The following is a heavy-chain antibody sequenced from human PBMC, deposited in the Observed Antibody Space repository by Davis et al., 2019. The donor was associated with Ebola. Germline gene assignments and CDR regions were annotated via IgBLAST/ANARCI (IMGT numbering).Heavy chain of an antibody. CDR2: IYHSGNP. Sequence: PSETLSLTCAVSGYSISSGYYWGWIRQPPGKGLEWIGNIYHSGNPYYNPSLKSRVTISVDTSKNQFSLNLTSVTAADTAVYYCARVIYCTGGVCGQSYFDYWGQGTLVTVSS. V-gene: IGHV4-38-2*01. J-gene: IGHJ4*02. D-gene: IGHD2-8*02. CDR1: GYSISSGYY. CDR3: ARVIYCTGGVCGQSYFDY.